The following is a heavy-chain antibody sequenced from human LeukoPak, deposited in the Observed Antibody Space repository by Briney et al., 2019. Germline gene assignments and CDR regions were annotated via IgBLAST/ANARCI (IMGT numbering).Heavy chain of an antibody. J-gene: IGHJ4*02. CDR3: ARDASYYDSSGYPTSVFDY. CDR1: GYTFTSYA. Sequence: ASVRVSCKASGYTFTSYAMHWVRQAPGQRLGWMGWINAGNGNTKYSQEFQGRVTITRDTSASTAYMELSSLRSEDMAVYYCARDASYYDSSGYPTSVFDYWGQGTLITVSS. CDR2: INAGNGNT. V-gene: IGHV1-3*03. D-gene: IGHD3-22*01.